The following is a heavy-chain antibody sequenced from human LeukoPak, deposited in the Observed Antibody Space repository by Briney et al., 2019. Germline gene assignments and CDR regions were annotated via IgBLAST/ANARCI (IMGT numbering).Heavy chain of an antibody. Sequence: GGSLRLSCAASGFTFSSYGMHWVRQAPGKGLEWVAFIRYDGSNKYYADSVKGRFTISRDNSKNTLYLQMNSLRVEDTAVYYCAKELSSTSCSDYWGQGTLVTVSS. CDR2: IRYDGSNK. CDR3: AKELSSTSCSDY. V-gene: IGHV3-30*02. J-gene: IGHJ4*02. CDR1: GFTFSSYG. D-gene: IGHD2-2*01.